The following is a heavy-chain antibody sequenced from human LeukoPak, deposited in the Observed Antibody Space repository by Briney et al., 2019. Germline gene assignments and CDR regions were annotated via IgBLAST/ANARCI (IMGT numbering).Heavy chain of an antibody. CDR2: ISGGGGST. CDR1: GFTFANYA. Sequence: GGSLRLSCAASGFTFANYAMSWVRQAPGRGLEWVSVISGGGGSTFFADSVKGRFTISRDNSKNTLYLQMNSLRAEDTAVYYCAKLRQWLDDAFDIWGQGTMVTVSS. V-gene: IGHV3-23*01. J-gene: IGHJ3*02. D-gene: IGHD6-19*01. CDR3: AKLRQWLDDAFDI.